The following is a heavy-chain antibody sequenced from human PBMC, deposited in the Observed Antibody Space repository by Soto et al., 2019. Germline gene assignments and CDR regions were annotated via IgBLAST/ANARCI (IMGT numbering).Heavy chain of an antibody. V-gene: IGHV3-30-3*01. CDR2: ISYDGSNR. Sequence: GGSLRLSCAASGFTFSSYAMHWVRQAPGKGLEWVAVISYDGSNRYYADSVKGRFTISRDNSKNTLYLQMNSLRAEDTAVYYCAREQPYYYDSSGYKGSFDYWGQGTLVTVSS. J-gene: IGHJ4*02. CDR3: AREQPYYYDSSGYKGSFDY. CDR1: GFTFSSYA. D-gene: IGHD3-22*01.